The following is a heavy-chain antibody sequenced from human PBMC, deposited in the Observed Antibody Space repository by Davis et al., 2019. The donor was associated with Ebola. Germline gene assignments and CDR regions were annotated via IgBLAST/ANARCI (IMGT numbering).Heavy chain of an antibody. CDR1: GGSFSDYF. CDR2: ISHHNGYN. CDR3: ALTTKTNIEDSGLGYNSFDS. Sequence: SETLSLTCGVYGGSFSDYFWSWIRQPPEKGLEWIGEISHHNGYNNYNPSLRSRVAISVDSSKNQFSLKINSVTAADTATYYCALTTKTNIEDSGLGYNSFDSWGQGVLVSVSS. D-gene: IGHD4/OR15-4a*01. V-gene: IGHV4-34*01. J-gene: IGHJ5*01.